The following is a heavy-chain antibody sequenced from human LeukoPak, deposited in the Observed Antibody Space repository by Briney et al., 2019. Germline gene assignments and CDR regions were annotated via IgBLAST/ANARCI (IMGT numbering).Heavy chain of an antibody. CDR2: IYYSGST. J-gene: IGHJ4*02. V-gene: IGHV4-39*01. CDR1: GGSISSSSYY. Sequence: SETLSLTCTVSGGSISSSSYYWGWIRQPPGKGLEWIGSIYYSGSTYYNPSLKSRVTISVDTSKNQFPLKLSSVTAADTAVYYCASLLSRSYYFDYWGQGTLVTVSS. CDR3: ASLLSRSYYFDY.